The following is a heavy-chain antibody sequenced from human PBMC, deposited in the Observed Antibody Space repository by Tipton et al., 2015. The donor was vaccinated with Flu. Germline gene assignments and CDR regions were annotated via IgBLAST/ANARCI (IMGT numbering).Heavy chain of an antibody. Sequence: LRLSCSVSGDSISNYYWNWIRQPPGKGLEWIGYIYYSGSTNYNPSLKSRVTISIDTSKNQFSLNMRSVTAADMAVYYCARRDYSNYVSDPKSWFDPWGQGTPVTVSP. D-gene: IGHD4-11*01. CDR1: GDSISNYY. CDR2: IYYSGST. J-gene: IGHJ5*02. V-gene: IGHV4-59*08. CDR3: ARRDYSNYVSDPKSWFDP.